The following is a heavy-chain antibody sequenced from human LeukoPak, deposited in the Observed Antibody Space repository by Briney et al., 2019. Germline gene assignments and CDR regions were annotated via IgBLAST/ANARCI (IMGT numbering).Heavy chain of an antibody. CDR3: ATLAFDS. D-gene: IGHD3-3*02. V-gene: IGHV3-7*01. Sequence: GGPLRLSCTASGFTFSRSWMHWVRQAPGKGLEWVADIKEDGSDKYYGDSVKGRFTISRDNAKNSVYLQMNSLSPEDTAIYFCATLAFDSWGRGTLVTVSS. CDR2: IKEDGSDK. J-gene: IGHJ4*02. CDR1: GFTFSRSW.